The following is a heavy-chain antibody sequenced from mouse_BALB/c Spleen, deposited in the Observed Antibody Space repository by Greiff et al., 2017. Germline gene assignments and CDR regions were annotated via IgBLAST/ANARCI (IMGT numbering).Heavy chain of an antibody. Sequence: VHLVESGPGLVAPSQSLSITCTVSGFSLTSYGVHWVRQPPGKGLEWLGVIWAGGSTNYNSALMSRLSISKDNSKSQVFLKMNSLQTDDTAMYYCARDDGITTGFAYWGQGTLVTVSA. CDR2: IWAGGST. CDR1: GFSLTSYG. D-gene: IGHD1-1*01. J-gene: IGHJ3*01. V-gene: IGHV2-9*02. CDR3: ARDDGITTGFAY.